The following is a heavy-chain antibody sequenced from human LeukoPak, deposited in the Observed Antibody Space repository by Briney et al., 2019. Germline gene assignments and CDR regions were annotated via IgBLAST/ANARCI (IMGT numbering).Heavy chain of an antibody. J-gene: IGHJ4*02. CDR1: GFTFNSHT. D-gene: IGHD3-16*01. V-gene: IGHV3-23*01. CDR2: ISYSGSST. Sequence: PGGSLRLSCAASGFTFNSHTMNWVRQAPGKGLEWVSTISYSGSSTYYADSVKGRFTISRDNSKNTLYLQMNSLRVDDTAVYYCAKEGPGAWGHFDYWGLGTLVPVSS. CDR3: AKEGPGAWGHFDY.